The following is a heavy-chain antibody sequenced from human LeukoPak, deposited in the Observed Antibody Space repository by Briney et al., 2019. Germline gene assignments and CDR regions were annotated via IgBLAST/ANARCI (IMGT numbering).Heavy chain of an antibody. Sequence: SQTLSLTCAISGDSVSSNRTAWNWIRQSPSRGLEWLGRTYYRSKWYNDYSLSEKSRITINPDTTKNQFSLQLNSVTPEDTAVYYCARGGGAFDIWGQGTMVTVSS. J-gene: IGHJ3*02. CDR1: GDSVSSNRTA. V-gene: IGHV6-1*01. CDR3: ARGGGAFDI. D-gene: IGHD1-26*01. CDR2: TYYRSKWYN.